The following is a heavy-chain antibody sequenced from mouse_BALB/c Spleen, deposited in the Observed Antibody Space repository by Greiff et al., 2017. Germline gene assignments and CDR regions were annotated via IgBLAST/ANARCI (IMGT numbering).Heavy chain of an antibody. CDR3: AGDYYGSNSWFAY. J-gene: IGHJ3*01. V-gene: IGHV5-17*02. CDR2: ISSGSSTI. D-gene: IGHD1-1*01. Sequence: EVKLMESGGGLVQPGGSRKLSCAASGFTFSSFGMHWVRQAPEKGLEWVAYISSGSSTIYYADTVKGRFTISRDNPKNTLFLQMTSLRSEDTAMYYCAGDYYGSNSWFAYWGQGTLVTVSA. CDR1: GFTFSSFG.